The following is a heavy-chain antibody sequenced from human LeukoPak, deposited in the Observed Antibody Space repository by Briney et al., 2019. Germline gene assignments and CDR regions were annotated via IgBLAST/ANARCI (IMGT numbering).Heavy chain of an antibody. Sequence: GGSLRLSCAASGFTFSSYAMHWVRQAPGKGLEWVAVISYDGSNKYYADSVKGRFTISRDNSKNTLYLQMNSLRAEDTAVYYCVRGTSYGDYVNDYWGQGTLVTVSS. CDR3: VRGTSYGDYVNDY. CDR1: GFTFSSYA. D-gene: IGHD4-17*01. V-gene: IGHV3-30-3*01. J-gene: IGHJ4*02. CDR2: ISYDGSNK.